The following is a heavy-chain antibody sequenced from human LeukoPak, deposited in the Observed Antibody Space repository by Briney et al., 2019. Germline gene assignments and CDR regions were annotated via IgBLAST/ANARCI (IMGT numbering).Heavy chain of an antibody. CDR3: ARRYSGYGGDYYYYGMDV. Sequence: GGSLRLSCAASGFTFSSYWMHWVRQAPGKGLVWVSRINSDGSSTSYADSVKGRFTISRDNAKNTLYLQMNSLRAEDTAVYYCARRYSGYGGDYYYYGMDVWGQGTTVTVSS. CDR2: INSDGSST. J-gene: IGHJ6*02. CDR1: GFTFSSYW. V-gene: IGHV3-74*01. D-gene: IGHD5-12*01.